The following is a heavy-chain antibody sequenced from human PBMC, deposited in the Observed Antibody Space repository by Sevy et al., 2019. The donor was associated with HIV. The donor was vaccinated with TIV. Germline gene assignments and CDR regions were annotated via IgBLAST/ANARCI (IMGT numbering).Heavy chain of an antibody. CDR3: ARSNNAGVGTFYYDTSGYYSDF. CDR2: ISGSGTSK. Sequence: GGSLRLSCAASGFTFSDYYMTWIRQAPGKGLEWVSHISGSGTSKDYAVSVEGRFSISRDNAQNSLYLQMNSLRAEDTAVYYCARSNNAGVGTFYYDTSGYYSDFWGQGTLVTVSS. D-gene: IGHD3-22*01. CDR1: GFTFSDYY. V-gene: IGHV3-11*01. J-gene: IGHJ4*02.